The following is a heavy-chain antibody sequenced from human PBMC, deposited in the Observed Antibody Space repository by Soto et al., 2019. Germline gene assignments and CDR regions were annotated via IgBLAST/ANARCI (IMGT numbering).Heavy chain of an antibody. D-gene: IGHD4-17*01. Sequence: PSETLSLTCAVSGYSISSGYYWGWIRQPPGKGLEWIGSIYHSGSTYYNPSLKSRVTISLDTSKNQFSLKLNSVTAADTAVYYCARGKMGYGDCLDVWGQGTTVTVSS. J-gene: IGHJ6*02. CDR1: GYSISSGYY. CDR3: ARGKMGYGDCLDV. CDR2: IYHSGST. V-gene: IGHV4-38-2*01.